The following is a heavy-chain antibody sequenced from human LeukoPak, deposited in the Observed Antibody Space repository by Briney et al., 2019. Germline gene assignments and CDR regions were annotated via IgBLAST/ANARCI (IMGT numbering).Heavy chain of an antibody. CDR1: GFTFSSYD. J-gene: IGHJ4*02. Sequence: PGGSLRLSCAASGFTFSSYDMHWVRQATGKGLEWVSAIGTAGDTYYPGSVKGRFTISRENAKNSLYLQMNSLRAGDTAVYYCARGRYSGSYWGPFDYWGQGTLVTVSS. CDR3: ARGRYSGSYWGPFDY. CDR2: IGTAGDT. V-gene: IGHV3-13*01. D-gene: IGHD1-26*01.